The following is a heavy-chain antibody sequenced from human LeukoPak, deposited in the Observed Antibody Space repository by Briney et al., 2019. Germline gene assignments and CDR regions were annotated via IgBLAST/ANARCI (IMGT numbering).Heavy chain of an antibody. CDR2: INSDGSST. CDR3: ARGFEYGDYPFLGCYYMDV. J-gene: IGHJ6*03. D-gene: IGHD4-17*01. CDR1: GFTFSSYW. Sequence: PGGSLRLSCAASGFTFSSYWMHWVRQAPGKGLVWVSRINSDGSSTSYADSVKGRFTISRDNAKNTLYLQMNSLRAEDTAVYYCARGFEYGDYPFLGCYYMDVWGKGTTVTVSS. V-gene: IGHV3-74*01.